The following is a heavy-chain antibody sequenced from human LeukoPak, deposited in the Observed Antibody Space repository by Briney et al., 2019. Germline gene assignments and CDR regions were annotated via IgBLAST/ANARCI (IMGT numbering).Heavy chain of an antibody. Sequence: GGSLRLSCAASGFTFSSYTMNWVRQAPGRGLEWVSYISSSSSSIYYADSVKGRFTISRDNAKNSLYLQMNSLRAEDTAVYYCARGADILTGYYVFDYWGQGTLVTVSS. CDR2: ISSSSSSI. D-gene: IGHD3-9*01. CDR3: ARGADILTGYYVFDY. J-gene: IGHJ4*02. V-gene: IGHV3-48*04. CDR1: GFTFSSYT.